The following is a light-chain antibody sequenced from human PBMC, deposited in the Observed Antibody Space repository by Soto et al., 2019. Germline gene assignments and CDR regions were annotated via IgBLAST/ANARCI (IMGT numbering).Light chain of an antibody. V-gene: IGKV3-20*01. CDR2: IAS. CDR3: QQYGSSPYT. J-gene: IGKJ2*01. CDR1: QSVSRSY. Sequence: EVVLTQSPGTLPLSPGERATLSCWASQSVSRSYLAWYQQKPGQAPRLLIYIASSRATGIPDRFSGSGSGTDFTLTISRLEPEDFAMYYCQQYGSSPYTFGQGTKLEIK.